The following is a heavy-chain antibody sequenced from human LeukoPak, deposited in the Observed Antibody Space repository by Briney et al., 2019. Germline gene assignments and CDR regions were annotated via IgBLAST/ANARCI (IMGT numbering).Heavy chain of an antibody. J-gene: IGHJ6*02. V-gene: IGHV1-18*01. CDR1: GYTFSNYG. Sequence: ASVKVSCKASGYTFSNYGISWVRQAPGQGLEWMGWISAYNGDTNYAQKLQGRVTMTTDTSTSTAYMELRSLRSDDTAVYYCARDRYSHCYYGMDVWGQGTTVTVS. D-gene: IGHD1-26*01. CDR2: ISAYNGDT. CDR3: ARDRYSHCYYGMDV.